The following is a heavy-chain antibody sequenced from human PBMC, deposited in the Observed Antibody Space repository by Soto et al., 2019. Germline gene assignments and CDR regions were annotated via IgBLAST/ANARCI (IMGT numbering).Heavy chain of an antibody. V-gene: IGHV4-30-4*01. J-gene: IGHJ5*02. CDR3: ARDTAERWNWFDP. Sequence: SETLSLTCTVSGGSISSGDYYWSWIRQPPGKGLEWIGYIYYSGSTYYNPSLKSRVTISVDTSKNQFSLKLSSVTAADTAVYYCARDTAERWNWFDPWGQGTLVTVSS. D-gene: IGHD4-17*01. CDR2: IYYSGST. CDR1: GGSISSGDYY.